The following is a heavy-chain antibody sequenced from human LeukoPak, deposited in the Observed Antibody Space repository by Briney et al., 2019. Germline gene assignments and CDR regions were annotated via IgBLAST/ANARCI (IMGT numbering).Heavy chain of an antibody. CDR3: ARDRGYFDWLLSGPGSFDI. V-gene: IGHV4-39*07. J-gene: IGHJ3*02. D-gene: IGHD3-9*01. Sequence: SETLSLTCTVSGGSISSSSYYWGWIRQPPGKGREWIGSIYYSGSTYYNPSLKSRVTISVDTSKNQFSLKLSSVTAADTAVYYCARDRGYFDWLLSGPGSFDIWGQGTMVTVSS. CDR2: IYYSGST. CDR1: GGSISSSSYY.